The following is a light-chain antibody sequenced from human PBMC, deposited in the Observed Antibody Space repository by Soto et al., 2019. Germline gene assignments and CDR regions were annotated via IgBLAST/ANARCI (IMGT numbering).Light chain of an antibody. Sequence: EIVLTQSPATLSLSPGERATLSCGASQSVSSSYLVWYQQKPGLAPRLLIYDASSRATGIPDRFSGSGSGTDFTLTISRLEPEDFAVYYCQQYGSSPRTFGGGTKVEIK. V-gene: IGKV3D-20*01. CDR1: QSVSSSY. CDR3: QQYGSSPRT. J-gene: IGKJ4*01. CDR2: DAS.